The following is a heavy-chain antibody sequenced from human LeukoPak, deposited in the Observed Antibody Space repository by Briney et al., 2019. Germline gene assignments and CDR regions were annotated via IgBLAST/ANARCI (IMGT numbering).Heavy chain of an antibody. CDR2: INHSGST. Sequence: GSLRLSCAASGFTFSSYWMSWIRQPPGKGLEWIGEINHSGSTNYNPSLKSRVTISVDTSKNQFSLKLSSVTAADTAVYYCAGVWFGELSGYYYYGMDVWGQGTTVTVSS. CDR3: AGVWFGELSGYYYYGMDV. CDR1: GFTFSSYW. V-gene: IGHV4-34*01. J-gene: IGHJ6*02. D-gene: IGHD3-10*01.